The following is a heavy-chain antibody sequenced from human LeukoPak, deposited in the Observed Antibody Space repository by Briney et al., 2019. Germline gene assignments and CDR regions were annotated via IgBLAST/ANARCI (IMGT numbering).Heavy chain of an antibody. CDR1: GFTFSEYY. V-gene: IGHV3-11*04. D-gene: IGHD6-13*01. Sequence: KPGGSLRLSCAASGFTFSEYYMSWIRRAPGKGVEWVSYISSSGSTIYFADSVKGRFTLSRDNSKNTLYLQMNSLRAEDTAVYYCARDRESSSWYFDYWGQGTLVTVFS. CDR2: ISSSGSTI. CDR3: ARDRESSSWYFDY. J-gene: IGHJ4*02.